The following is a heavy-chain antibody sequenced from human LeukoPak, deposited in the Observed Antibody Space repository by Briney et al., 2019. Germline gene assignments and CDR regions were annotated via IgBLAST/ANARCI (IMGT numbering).Heavy chain of an antibody. J-gene: IGHJ4*02. V-gene: IGHV1-69*06. D-gene: IGHD5-24*01. CDR3: ATPSGYNYYFDY. Sequence: ASVKVSCKASGGTFSSYAISWVRQAPGQGLELMGGIIPIFGTANYAQKFQGRVTITADKSTSTAYMELRSLRSEDTAVYYCATPSGYNYYFDYWGQGTLVTVSS. CDR1: GGTFSSYA. CDR2: IIPIFGTA.